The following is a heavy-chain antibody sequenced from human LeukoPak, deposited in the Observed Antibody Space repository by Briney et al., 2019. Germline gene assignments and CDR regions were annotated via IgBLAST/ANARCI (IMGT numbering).Heavy chain of an antibody. Sequence: GGSLRLSCAASGFIFSSYWMHWVRQAPGKGLVWVSRINSDGSSTSYADSVKGRFTISRDNAKNTLYLQMNSLRAEDTAVYYCARRVVVPAAPYYFDYWGQGTLVAVSS. CDR2: INSDGSST. D-gene: IGHD2-2*01. CDR1: GFIFSSYW. J-gene: IGHJ4*02. V-gene: IGHV3-74*01. CDR3: ARRVVVPAAPYYFDY.